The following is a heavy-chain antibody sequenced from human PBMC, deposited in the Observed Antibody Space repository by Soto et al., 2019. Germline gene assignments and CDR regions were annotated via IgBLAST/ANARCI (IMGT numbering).Heavy chain of an antibody. Sequence: VGSLRLSCGASGFIFSNFDMHWVRRTTEKGLEWVSGIGFAGDTNYSGSVKGRFTISRENAKNSLFLQMNSLRVGDTAVYYCVRGLPGGFDPWGQGTLVTVSS. CDR3: VRGLPGGFDP. CDR2: IGFAGDT. CDR1: GFIFSNFD. D-gene: IGHD3-10*01. V-gene: IGHV3-13*01. J-gene: IGHJ5*02.